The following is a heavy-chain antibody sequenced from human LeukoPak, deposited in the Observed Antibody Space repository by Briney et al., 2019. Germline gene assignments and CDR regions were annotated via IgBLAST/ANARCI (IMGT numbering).Heavy chain of an antibody. V-gene: IGHV4-39*01. CDR2: IHYSGST. CDR3: ARLTGRDTSDWRYFHY. Sequence: SETLSLTCTVSGSSIRSSSYHWGWVRQPPGKGLEWIGNIHYSGSTSYNPSLKSRVTLSVDTSKNQFSLKLSSVTAADTAVFSCARLTGRDTSDWRYFHYWGQGALVTVSS. CDR1: GSSIRSSSYH. J-gene: IGHJ4*01. D-gene: IGHD2-2*01.